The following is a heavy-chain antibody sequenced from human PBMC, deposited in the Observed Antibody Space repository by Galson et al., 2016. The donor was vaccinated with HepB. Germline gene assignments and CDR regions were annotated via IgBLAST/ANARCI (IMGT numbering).Heavy chain of an antibody. Sequence: SLRLSCAVSGFSVNSNYMGWVRQAPGKGLEWVSVFYAEGKTYYADSVKGRFSISRDNSRNMLYPQMNSLRVEDTAVYHCARDLYRDRALWGRGTPITVSS. CDR2: FYAEGKT. J-gene: IGHJ1*01. CDR1: GFSVNSNY. CDR3: ARDLYRDRAL. V-gene: IGHV3-53*01. D-gene: IGHD3-16*02.